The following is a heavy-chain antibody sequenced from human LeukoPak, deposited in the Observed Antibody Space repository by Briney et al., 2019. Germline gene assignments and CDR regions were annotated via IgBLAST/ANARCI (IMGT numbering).Heavy chain of an antibody. V-gene: IGHV1-2*02. D-gene: IGHD3-22*01. CDR2: INTISGDT. CDR1: GYTLSEYY. CDR3: ARGWISRHYYDSSRFDP. J-gene: IGHJ5*01. Sequence: RASVKVSCKASGYTLSEYYLHWVRQAPGQGLEWMGWINTISGDTNSAQKFQGRVTMTRDTSINTAYMELTRLRSDDTALYYCARGWISRHYYDSSRFDPWGQGTLVTVSS.